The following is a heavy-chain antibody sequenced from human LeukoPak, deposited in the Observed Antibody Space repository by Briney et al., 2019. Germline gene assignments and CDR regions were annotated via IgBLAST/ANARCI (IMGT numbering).Heavy chain of an antibody. D-gene: IGHD1-26*01. J-gene: IGHJ6*02. V-gene: IGHV3-23*01. Sequence: PGGSLRLSCAASGFTFSSYAMDWVRQAPGKGLEWVSAISAIDDSTHYADSVKGRFTISRHNSKNTLYLQMNSLRAEDTAVYYCARPGSPNSGSYYYYGMDVWGQGTTVTVSS. CDR2: ISAIDDST. CDR3: ARPGSPNSGSYYYYGMDV. CDR1: GFTFSSYA.